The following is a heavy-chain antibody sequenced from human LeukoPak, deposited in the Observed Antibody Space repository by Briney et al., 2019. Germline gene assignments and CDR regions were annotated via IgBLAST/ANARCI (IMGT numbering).Heavy chain of an antibody. V-gene: IGHV2-70*04. Sequence: SGPTLVNPTQTLTLTCTFSGFSLTTSGMRVNWIRQPPWKALEWLARIDWDDDKYYSTSLRTRLTISKDSSKNLVVLTMTNMGPVDTATYYCARLPGGTGNYLFDYWGQGIPVTVSS. CDR2: IDWDDDK. J-gene: IGHJ4*02. D-gene: IGHD1-7*01. CDR3: ARLPGGTGNYLFDY. CDR1: GFSLTTSGMR.